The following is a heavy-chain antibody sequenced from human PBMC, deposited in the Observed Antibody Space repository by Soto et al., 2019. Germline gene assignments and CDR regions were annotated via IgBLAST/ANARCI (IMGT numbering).Heavy chain of an antibody. CDR1: GYTFTSYA. Sequence: QVPLVQSGAEVKKPGASVKVSCKASGYTFTSYAMHWVRQAPGQRLEWMGWINAGNGNTKYSQKFQGRVTITRDTSASTAYMELSSLRSEDTAVYYCARVRGGPYYYDSSGYYFDYWGQGTLVTVSS. V-gene: IGHV1-3*01. CDR3: ARVRGGPYYYDSSGYYFDY. J-gene: IGHJ4*02. CDR2: INAGNGNT. D-gene: IGHD3-22*01.